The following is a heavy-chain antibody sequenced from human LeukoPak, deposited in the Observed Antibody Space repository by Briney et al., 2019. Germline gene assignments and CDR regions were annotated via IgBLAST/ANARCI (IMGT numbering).Heavy chain of an antibody. CDR1: GFTFSTYA. CDR3: AKDSIAAAGNVNYFDY. CDR2: ISGGGTGT. J-gene: IGHJ4*02. D-gene: IGHD6-13*01. V-gene: IGHV3-23*01. Sequence: PGGSRRLSCAASGFTFSTYAMSWVRQAPGKGLEWVSAISGGGTGTYYADSVKGRFTISRDNSKNTPYLQMKRLRAEDTAVYHCAKDSIAAAGNVNYFDYWGQGTLVTVSS.